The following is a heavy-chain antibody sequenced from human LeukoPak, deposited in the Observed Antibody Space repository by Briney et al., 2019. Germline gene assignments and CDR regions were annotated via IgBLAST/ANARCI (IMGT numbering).Heavy chain of an antibody. V-gene: IGHV1-69*05. D-gene: IGHD5-24*01. J-gene: IGHJ4*02. CDR2: IIPIFGTA. Sequence: SVKVSCKASGGTFSSYAISWVRQAPGQGLEWMGRIIPIFGTANYAQKFQGRVTITTDESTSTAYMELSSLRSEDTAVYYCARDPLATKYCFDYWGQGTLVTVSS. CDR3: ARDPLATKYCFDY. CDR1: GGTFSSYA.